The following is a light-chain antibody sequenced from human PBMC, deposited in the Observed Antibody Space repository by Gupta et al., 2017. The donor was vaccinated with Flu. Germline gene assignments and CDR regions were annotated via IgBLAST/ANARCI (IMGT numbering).Light chain of an antibody. J-gene: IGKJ2*01. V-gene: IGKV3-11*01. CDR1: RGARGY. Sequence: PAPLSLPGGESAPSCWRGSRGARGYLAWYQQKPGQGPRLLIYDASNRATGIPDRFSGSGSGTDFTLTISRLEPEDSAVYSCQQRSNWPVTFDQGTKVEIK. CDR2: DAS. CDR3: QQRSNWPVT.